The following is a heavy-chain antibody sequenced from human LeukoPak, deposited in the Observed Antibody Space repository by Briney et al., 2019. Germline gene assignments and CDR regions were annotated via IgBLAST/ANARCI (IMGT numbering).Heavy chain of an antibody. Sequence: ASVEVSCKASGYTFTSYDINWVRQATGQGLEWMGWMNPNSGNTGYAQKFQGRVTMTRNTSISTAYMELSSLRSEDTAVYYCARGKKHSSSWYHDAFDIWGQGTMVTVSS. D-gene: IGHD6-13*01. CDR1: GYTFTSYD. CDR2: MNPNSGNT. J-gene: IGHJ3*02. V-gene: IGHV1-8*01. CDR3: ARGKKHSSSWYHDAFDI.